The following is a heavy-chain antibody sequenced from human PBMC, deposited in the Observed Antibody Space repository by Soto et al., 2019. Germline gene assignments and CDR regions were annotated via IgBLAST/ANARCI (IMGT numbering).Heavy chain of an antibody. CDR3: ASKVFGTTYYGY. CDR1: GFTFSSYE. D-gene: IGHD3-10*01. J-gene: IGHJ4*02. CDR2: IHMSGSPI. Sequence: LRLSCVTSGFTFSSYEMNWVRQAPGKGLEWLSYIHMSGSPIYYADSVRGRFTISRDNAKNSLFLEMSSLRAEDTAIYYCASKVFGTTYYGYWGQGTLVTVSS. V-gene: IGHV3-48*03.